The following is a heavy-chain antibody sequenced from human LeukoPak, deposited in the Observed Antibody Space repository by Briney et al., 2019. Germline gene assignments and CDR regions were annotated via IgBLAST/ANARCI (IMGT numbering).Heavy chain of an antibody. Sequence: GESLKISCKGSGYSFSSYWIGWVRQMPRKGLEWMGIIYPGHSDTKYSPSFQGQVTVSADRSINTAYLQWSSLKASDTAIYYCARAPLDSSGNHWGVWFDPWGQGTLVTVSS. CDR1: GYSFSSYW. D-gene: IGHD3-22*01. CDR3: ARAPLDSSGNHWGVWFDP. CDR2: IYPGHSDT. V-gene: IGHV5-51*01. J-gene: IGHJ5*02.